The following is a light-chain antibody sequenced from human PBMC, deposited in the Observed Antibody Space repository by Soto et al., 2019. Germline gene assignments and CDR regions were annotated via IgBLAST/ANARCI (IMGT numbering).Light chain of an antibody. Sequence: DIQMTQSPSTLSASVGDRVTITCRASQSISSWLAWYQQKPGKAPKLLIYDASSLESGVPSRFSGSGSGTEFTLTISSLQPDDFATYYCPQSNSYSRTFGQGTQVDI. J-gene: IGKJ1*01. CDR3: PQSNSYSRT. CDR2: DAS. V-gene: IGKV1-5*01. CDR1: QSISSW.